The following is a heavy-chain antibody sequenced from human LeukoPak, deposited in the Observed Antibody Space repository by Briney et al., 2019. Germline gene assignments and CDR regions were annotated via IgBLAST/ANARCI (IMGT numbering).Heavy chain of an antibody. D-gene: IGHD3-10*01. CDR2: IYTSGST. CDR1: GGSISSYY. V-gene: IGHV4-4*07. CDR3: AKDYYGSGSYYTSWFGP. Sequence: SETLSLTCTVSGGSISSYYWSWIRQPAGKGLEWIGRIYTSGSTNYNPSLKSRVTMSVDTSKNQFSLKLSSVTAADTAVYYCAKDYYGSGSYYTSWFGPWGQGTLVTVSS. J-gene: IGHJ5*02.